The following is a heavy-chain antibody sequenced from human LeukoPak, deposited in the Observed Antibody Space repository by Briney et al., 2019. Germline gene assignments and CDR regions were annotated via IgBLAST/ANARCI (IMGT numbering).Heavy chain of an antibody. CDR1: GYTFTGYY. CDR2: INPNSGGT. J-gene: IGHJ4*02. V-gene: IGHV1-2*02. Sequence: ASVKVSCKASGYTFTGYYMHWVRQAPGQGLEWMGWINPNSGGTNYAQKFQGRVTMTRDTSISTAYMELSRLRSDDTVVYYCARGGRTGTIFEVVTFDYWGQGTLVTVSS. CDR3: ARGGRTGTIFEVVTFDY. D-gene: IGHD3-3*01.